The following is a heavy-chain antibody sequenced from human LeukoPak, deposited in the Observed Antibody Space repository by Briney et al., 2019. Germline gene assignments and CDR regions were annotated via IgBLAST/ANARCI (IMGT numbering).Heavy chain of an antibody. CDR2: IYYSGST. V-gene: IGHV4-30-4*01. Sequence: SQTLSLTCTVSGGSISSGDYYWSWIRQPPGKGLEWIGYIYYSGSTYYNPSLKSRVTISVDTSKNQFSLKLSSVTAADTAVYYCARWGGEGYSSGWYSTYQFDYWGQGTLVTVSS. J-gene: IGHJ4*02. CDR1: GGSISSGDYY. CDR3: ARWGGEGYSSGWYSTYQFDY. D-gene: IGHD6-19*01.